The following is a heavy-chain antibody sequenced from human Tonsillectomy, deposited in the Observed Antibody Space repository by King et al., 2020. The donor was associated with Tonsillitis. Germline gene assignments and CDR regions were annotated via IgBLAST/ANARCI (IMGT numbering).Heavy chain of an antibody. D-gene: IGHD3-22*01. CDR2: IRSKPYGGTA. Sequence: VQLVESGGDLVQPGRSLRLSCAASGFTFGDYGMSWLRQAPGKGLEWVGFIRSKPYGGTAEYAASVKGRFTISRDDSKSIAYLQMNSLKTEDTAVYYCTRVTYYYDSSGYYRLFDYWGQGTLVTVSS. CDR1: GFTFGDYG. CDR3: TRVTYYYDSSGYYRLFDY. J-gene: IGHJ4*02. V-gene: IGHV3-49*03.